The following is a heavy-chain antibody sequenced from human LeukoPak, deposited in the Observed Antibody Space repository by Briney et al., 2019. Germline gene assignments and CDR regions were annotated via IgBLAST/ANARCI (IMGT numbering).Heavy chain of an antibody. CDR3: AKLCSGGSCYWNY. D-gene: IGHD2-15*01. Sequence: GSLSLSCAAAGFPFSSYAMSWVRQAPGKGLAWVSHISASGRTTDYADSVKGRFTISRDNSKNTVYLQMNSLRAEDTAVYYCAKLCSGGSCYWNYWGQGTLVTVSS. CDR2: ISASGRTT. V-gene: IGHV3-23*01. CDR1: GFPFSSYA. J-gene: IGHJ4*02.